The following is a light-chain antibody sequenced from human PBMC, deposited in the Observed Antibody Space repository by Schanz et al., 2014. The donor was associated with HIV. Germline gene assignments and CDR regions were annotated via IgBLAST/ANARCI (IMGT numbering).Light chain of an antibody. CDR1: QDIGND. CDR3: LQHNTYPLS. CDR2: AAS. V-gene: IGKV1-17*01. Sequence: DIQMTQPPSSQSASVGDRVTITCRASQDIGNDLGWYQQKPGQAPKRLIYAASKLQSGGPSRFIGSGSGTEFTLTISSLQPEDFASYYCLQHNTYPLSFGQGTRLDIK. J-gene: IGKJ5*01.